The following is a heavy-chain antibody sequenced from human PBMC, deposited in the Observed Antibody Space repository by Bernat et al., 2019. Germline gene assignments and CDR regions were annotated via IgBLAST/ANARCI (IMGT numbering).Heavy chain of an antibody. Sequence: EVQLVESGGGLVQPERSLRLSCAASGFTFVDYAMHWVRQAPGKGLVWVSGISWNSDKIDYADSVKGRFTISRDNAKKSLYLQMNSLRVEDTALYYCAKDKYSSSSEEGFFDYWGQGTLVTVSS. J-gene: IGHJ4*02. CDR2: ISWNSDKI. CDR3: AKDKYSSSSEEGFFDY. D-gene: IGHD6-6*01. V-gene: IGHV3-9*01. CDR1: GFTFVDYA.